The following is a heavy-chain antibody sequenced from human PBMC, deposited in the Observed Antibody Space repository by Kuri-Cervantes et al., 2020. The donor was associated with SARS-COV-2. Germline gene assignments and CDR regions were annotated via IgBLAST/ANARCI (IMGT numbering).Heavy chain of an antibody. CDR2: VNHRGST. Sequence: ESLKISCTASGFTFSSYAMSWVRQAPGKGLEWIGEVNHRGSTNYNPSLKSRVTISVDTSSKQFSLNLSSVTAADTAVYYCARAYGFLRYIYYMDVWGRGTTVTVSS. V-gene: IGHV4-34*01. D-gene: IGHD4-17*01. CDR3: ARAYGFLRYIYYMDV. CDR1: GFTFSSYA. J-gene: IGHJ6*03.